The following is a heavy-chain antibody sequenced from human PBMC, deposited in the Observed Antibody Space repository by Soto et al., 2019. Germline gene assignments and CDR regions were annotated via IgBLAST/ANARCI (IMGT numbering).Heavy chain of an antibody. CDR3: ARGLGYDSNGRFLAAFDV. Sequence: QVQLQESGPGLAKPSQTLSLTCTVSGASLSSGGYYWTWIRQVPGKALEWIGYIFHTGTTFCNPSLKSRVVMSIEKSDNQFSLNLRSVTAADTAVYYCARGLGYDSNGRFLAAFDVWGQGTMVTVSS. CDR2: IFHTGTT. D-gene: IGHD3-22*01. CDR1: GASLSSGGYY. J-gene: IGHJ3*01. V-gene: IGHV4-31*03.